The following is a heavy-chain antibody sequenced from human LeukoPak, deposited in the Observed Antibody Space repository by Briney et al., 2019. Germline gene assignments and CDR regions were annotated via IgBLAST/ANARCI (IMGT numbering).Heavy chain of an antibody. CDR3: AKDQPDSSGYYPDAFDI. J-gene: IGHJ3*02. Sequence: ETLSLTCAVYGGSFSGYYWSWVRQAPGKGLEWVSAISGSGGSTYYADSVKGRFTISRDNSKNTLYLQMNSLRAEDTAVYYCAKDQPDSSGYYPDAFDIWGQGTMVTVSS. CDR1: GGSFSGYY. D-gene: IGHD3-22*01. CDR2: ISGSGGST. V-gene: IGHV3-23*01.